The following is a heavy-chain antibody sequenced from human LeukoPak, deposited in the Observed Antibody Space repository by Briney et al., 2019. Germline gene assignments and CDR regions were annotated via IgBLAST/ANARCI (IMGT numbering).Heavy chain of an antibody. V-gene: IGHV4-4*07. Sequence: PSETLSLTCTVSGGSISSYYWSWIRQPAGKGLEWIGRIYISGSTNYNPSLKSRVTMSVDTSKNQFSLKLSSVTAADTAVYYCAREGRRDYYGSGSYLGNWFDPWGQGTLVTVSS. J-gene: IGHJ5*02. CDR3: AREGRRDYYGSGSYLGNWFDP. D-gene: IGHD3-10*01. CDR1: GGSISSYY. CDR2: IYISGST.